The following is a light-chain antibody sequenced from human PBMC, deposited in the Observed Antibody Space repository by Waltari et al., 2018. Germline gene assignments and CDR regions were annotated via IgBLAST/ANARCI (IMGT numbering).Light chain of an antibody. CDR2: GKD. V-gene: IGLV3-19*01. CDR1: GLRISY. CDR3: NSRDSSGDQPVI. J-gene: IGLJ2*01. Sequence: SSELTQDPAVSVALGQTVRITCQGYGLRISYPSGYQKRPGQAPILVIYGKDNRPSGIPDRFSGSSSGNTASLTITGAQAEDEADYYCNSRDSSGDQPVIFGGGTKLTVL.